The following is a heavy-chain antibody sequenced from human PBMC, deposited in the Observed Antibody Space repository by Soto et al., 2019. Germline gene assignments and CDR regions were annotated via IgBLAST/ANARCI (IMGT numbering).Heavy chain of an antibody. D-gene: IGHD3-10*01. CDR1: GFTFINYA. V-gene: IGHV3-23*01. J-gene: IGHJ2*01. CDR3: ARKVPGSTSLPIYWYFEL. CDR2: VSGGGDTT. Sequence: EVPLLESGGGLVQPGGSLRLSCEGSGFTFINYAMNWVRQAPGKGLEWVSAVSGGGDTTFYADSVKGRFTISRDNSKNTVSLQINSLGVDDTAVYYCARKVPGSTSLPIYWYFELWGRGTLVTVSS.